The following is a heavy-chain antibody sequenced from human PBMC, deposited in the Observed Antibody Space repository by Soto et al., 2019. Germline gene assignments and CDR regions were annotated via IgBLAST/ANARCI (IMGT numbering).Heavy chain of an antibody. CDR1: GFTFSSYA. D-gene: IGHD3-3*01. J-gene: IGHJ5*02. V-gene: IGHV3-23*01. Sequence: SLSLSCAASGFTFSSYAMSWVRQAPGKGLEWVSAISGSGGSTYYADSVKGRFTISRDNSKNTLYLQMNSLRAEGTAVYYCAKSEYDFWSGYPTFDPWGQGTLVTVSS. CDR2: ISGSGGST. CDR3: AKSEYDFWSGYPTFDP.